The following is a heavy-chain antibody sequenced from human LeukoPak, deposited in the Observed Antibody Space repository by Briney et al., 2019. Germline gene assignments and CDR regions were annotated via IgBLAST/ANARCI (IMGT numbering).Heavy chain of an antibody. V-gene: IGHV1-8*01. CDR1: GYTFTIYD. CDR2: MNPNSGNT. CDR3: ARGPLVRLPSSFDP. Sequence: ASVKVSCKASGYTFTIYDINWVRPATGQGLEWMGWMNPNSGNTGSAQRFQGRVTMTRDTSRSTAYMELRSLTSEDTAVYYCARGPLVRLPSSFDPWGQGTLVTVSS. J-gene: IGHJ5*02. D-gene: IGHD3-16*02.